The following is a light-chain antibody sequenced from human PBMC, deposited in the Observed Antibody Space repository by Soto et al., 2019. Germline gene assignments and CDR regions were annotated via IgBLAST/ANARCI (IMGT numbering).Light chain of an antibody. Sequence: EVVLTQSPATLSLSPGERATLSCRASQSVSSYLAWYQQKPGQAPRLLIYDASNRATGIPARFSGSGSGTDFTLTINRLEPEDSAIYLCQHYISSQWTFGQWTFGQGTKVEIK. J-gene: IGKJ1*01. CDR3: QHYISSQWTFGQWT. CDR1: QSVSSY. CDR2: DAS. V-gene: IGKV3-11*01.